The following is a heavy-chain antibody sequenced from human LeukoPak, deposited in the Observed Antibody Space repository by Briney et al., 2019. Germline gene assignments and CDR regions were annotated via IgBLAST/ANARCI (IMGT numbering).Heavy chain of an antibody. V-gene: IGHV3-30-3*01. CDR2: ISYDGSNK. Sequence: GGSLRLSRAASGFTFSRYAMHWVRQAPGKGLEWVAVISYDGSNKFYADSVKGRFTISRDNSKSTLYLQMNSLRAEDTAVYYCAREPGYYFDYWGQGTLVTVSS. CDR1: GFTFSRYA. J-gene: IGHJ4*02. CDR3: AREPGYYFDY. D-gene: IGHD3-9*01.